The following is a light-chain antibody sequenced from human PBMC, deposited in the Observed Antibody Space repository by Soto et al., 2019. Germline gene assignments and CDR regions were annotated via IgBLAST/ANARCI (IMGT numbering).Light chain of an antibody. Sequence: EIVLTQSPTTLSLSPGKTATLPCKASQSVKPCLVWYQQRPGQAPRLLIHDASHRAAGIPARFSGSGFGTDFTLTISSLEPEDAAVYYCQQRSDWPPITFGQGTRLEIK. V-gene: IGKV3-11*01. CDR1: QSVKPC. CDR3: QQRSDWPPIT. CDR2: DAS. J-gene: IGKJ5*01.